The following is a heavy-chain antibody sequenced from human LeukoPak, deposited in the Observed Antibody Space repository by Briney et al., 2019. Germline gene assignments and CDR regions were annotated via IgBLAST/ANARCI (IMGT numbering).Heavy chain of an antibody. CDR2: IYYSGST. CDR1: GGSISSYY. D-gene: IGHD5-18*01. V-gene: IGHV4-59*01. CDR3: ARHNTAMDTDTFDI. Sequence: SETLSLTCTVSGGSISSYYWSWIRQPPGKGLEWIGYIYYSGSTNYNPSLKSRVTISVDTSKNQFSLKLSSVTAADTAVYYCARHNTAMDTDTFDIWGQGTMVTVSS. J-gene: IGHJ3*02.